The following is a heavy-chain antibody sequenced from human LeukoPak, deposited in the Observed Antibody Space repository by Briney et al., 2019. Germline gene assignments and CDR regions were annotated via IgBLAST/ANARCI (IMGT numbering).Heavy chain of an antibody. CDR1: AGSISSYY. CDR2: IYTSGST. V-gene: IGHV4-4*07. D-gene: IGHD5-12*01. J-gene: IGHJ4*02. CDR3: ARDLNWYSGYLFDY. Sequence: SETLSLTCTVAAGSISSYYWSWIRQPAGKGLEWIGRIYTSGSTNYNASLKSRATMSVDTSKNQFSLKLSSVTAADTAVYYCARDLNWYSGYLFDYWGQGTLVTVSS.